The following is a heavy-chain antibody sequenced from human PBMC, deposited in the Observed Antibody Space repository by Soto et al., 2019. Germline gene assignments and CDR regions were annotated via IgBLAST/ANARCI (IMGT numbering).Heavy chain of an antibody. J-gene: IGHJ6*02. CDR3: ARAAFRSGYYGYYYGMDV. Sequence: QVQLVQSGAEVKKPGSSVKVSCKASGGTFSTHAISWVRQAPGQGLEWLGGIIPTLGTPHYAQKFQGRVTVTADEYTSTAYMELSRLTSEDTAVYYCARAAFRSGYYGYYYGMDVWGQGTAVNV. D-gene: IGHD3-3*01. CDR1: GGTFSTHA. V-gene: IGHV1-69*01. CDR2: IIPTLGTP.